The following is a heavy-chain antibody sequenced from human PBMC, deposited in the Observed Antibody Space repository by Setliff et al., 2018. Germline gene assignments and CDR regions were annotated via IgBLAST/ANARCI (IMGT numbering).Heavy chain of an antibody. D-gene: IGHD2-21*01. J-gene: IGHJ4*02. CDR3: TTSRAPRVVLAADFDL. Sequence: ASVKFSCKTSGFNFITYGFSWVRQAPGQGLEWMGWISPYSGETNNAQKFQDRLSVTADTSSKTIYMELRSLTSDDTAVYFCTTSRAPRVVLAADFDLWGQGTLVTVSS. CDR2: ISPYSGET. V-gene: IGHV1-18*01. CDR1: GFNFITYG.